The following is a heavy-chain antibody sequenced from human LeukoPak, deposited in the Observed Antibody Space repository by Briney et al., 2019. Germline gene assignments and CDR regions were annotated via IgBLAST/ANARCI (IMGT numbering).Heavy chain of an antibody. J-gene: IGHJ4*02. CDR3: AKGYCSGGSCYPTDY. D-gene: IGHD2-15*01. CDR1: GFTFDDYA. V-gene: IGHV3-43*02. Sequence: GGSLRLSCAASGFTFDDYAMHWVRQAPGKGLEWVSLISGYGDTTYYADSVRGRFTISRDNSKNSLFLKMNSLRTEDTALYYCAKGYCSGGSCYPTDYWGQGTVVTVSS. CDR2: ISGYGDTT.